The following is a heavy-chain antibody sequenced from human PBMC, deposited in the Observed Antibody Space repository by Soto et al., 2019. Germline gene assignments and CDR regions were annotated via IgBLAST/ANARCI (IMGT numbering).Heavy chain of an antibody. CDR1: GYSISSGYY. CDR3: ARRPAGVVLNWFDP. CDR2: IYHSGST. Sequence: SETLSLTCTVSGYSISSGYYWGWIRQPPGKGLEWIGSIYHSGSTYYNPSLKSRVTISVDTSKNQFSLKLSSVTAADTAVYYCARRPAGVVLNWFDPWGQGTLVTVSS. J-gene: IGHJ5*02. D-gene: IGHD2-15*01. V-gene: IGHV4-38-2*02.